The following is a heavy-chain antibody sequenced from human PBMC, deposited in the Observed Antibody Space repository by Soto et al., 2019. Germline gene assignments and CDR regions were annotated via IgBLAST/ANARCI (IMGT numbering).Heavy chain of an antibody. D-gene: IGHD1-1*01. CDR3: AKDKGVFNWATSYFDY. CDR2: TSCDGNNE. Sequence: VGSLRLSCAASGFTFSNYAMHWARQAPGKGLEWVALTSCDGNNEYYTDSVKGRFTISRDNSKNTLFLQMNSPRPEDTAVYYCAKDKGVFNWATSYFDYWGQGALVTVSS. CDR1: GFTFSNYA. J-gene: IGHJ4*02. V-gene: IGHV3-30*18.